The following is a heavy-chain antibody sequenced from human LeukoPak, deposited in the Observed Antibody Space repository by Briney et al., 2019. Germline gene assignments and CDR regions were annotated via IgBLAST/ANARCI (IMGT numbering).Heavy chain of an antibody. Sequence: PGGSLRLSCAGSGFTFSSYAMSWVRQAPGKGLEWVSGISWNSGSIGYADSVKGRFTISRDNAKNSLYLQMNSLRAEDMALYYCAKDLTPYSYGSGAFDIWGQGTMVTVSS. CDR3: AKDLTPYSYGSGAFDI. CDR1: GFTFSSYA. CDR2: ISWNSGSI. J-gene: IGHJ3*02. D-gene: IGHD5-18*01. V-gene: IGHV3-9*03.